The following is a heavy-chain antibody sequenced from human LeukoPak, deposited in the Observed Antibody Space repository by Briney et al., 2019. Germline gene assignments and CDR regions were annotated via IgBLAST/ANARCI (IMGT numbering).Heavy chain of an antibody. D-gene: IGHD3-22*01. CDR2: INPNSGGT. J-gene: IGHJ4*02. Sequence: ASVKVSCKASGYTFTGYYMHWVRQAPGQGLEWMGWINPNSGGTNYAQKCQGRVTMTRDTSISTAYMELSRLRSDDTAVYYCAKPRGPYYYDSSGYSHWGQGILVTVSS. CDR3: AKPRGPYYYDSSGYSH. CDR1: GYTFTGYY. V-gene: IGHV1-2*02.